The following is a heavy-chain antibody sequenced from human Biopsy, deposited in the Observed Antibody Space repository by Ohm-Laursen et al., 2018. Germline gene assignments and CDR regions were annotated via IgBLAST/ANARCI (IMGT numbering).Heavy chain of an antibody. V-gene: IGHV4-31*03. CDR2: ISYNERT. CDR3: VREPKTGTAEAWYFDL. CDR1: GASVKTSGYF. J-gene: IGHJ2*01. Sequence: SETLSLTCSASGASVKTSGYFWAWLRQRPGKGLEWIGYISYNERTHYNPSLTSRLAISFDTSNNRISLQLRSVSVADTAVYYCVREPKTGTAEAWYFDLWGRGSPVTVPS. D-gene: IGHD3-9*01.